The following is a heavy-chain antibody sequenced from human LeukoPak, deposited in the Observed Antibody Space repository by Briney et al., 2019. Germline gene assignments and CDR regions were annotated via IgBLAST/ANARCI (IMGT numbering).Heavy chain of an antibody. CDR3: ASFQRAHPWFDY. CDR2: MNPNSGNT. Sequence: ASVKVSCKASGYTFTSYDINWVRQATGQGLEWMGWMNPNSGNTGYAQKFQGRVTMTRNTSISTAYMELSSLRSEDTAVDYCASFQRAHPWFDYWGQGTLVTVSS. CDR1: GYTFTSYD. J-gene: IGHJ4*02. V-gene: IGHV1-8*01.